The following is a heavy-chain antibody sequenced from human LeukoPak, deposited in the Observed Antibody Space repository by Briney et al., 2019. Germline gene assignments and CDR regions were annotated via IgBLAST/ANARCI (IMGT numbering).Heavy chain of an antibody. D-gene: IGHD3-10*01. CDR1: GITLSNYG. CDR2: ISDSGGRT. Sequence: GGSLRLPCAVSGITLSNYGMSWVRQAPGKGLEWVASISDSGGRTNYADSVKGRFTISRDNPKNTLYLQMNSLRAEDTAVYFCAKRGVVIRVVLVGFHKEAYYFDSWGQGALVTVSS. J-gene: IGHJ4*02. CDR3: AKRGVVIRVVLVGFHKEAYYFDS. V-gene: IGHV3-23*01.